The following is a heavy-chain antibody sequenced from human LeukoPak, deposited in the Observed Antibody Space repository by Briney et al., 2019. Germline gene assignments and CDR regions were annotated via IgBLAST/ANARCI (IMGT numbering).Heavy chain of an antibody. J-gene: IGHJ4*02. Sequence: GGSLRLSCAASGFTFSTYTMNWVRQAPGKGLEWVSSISTSSSYIYYADSVKGRFTISRDNAKNSLYLQMNTLTAEDTAVYYCARVGIGVADYFDYWGQGSLVTVSS. CDR2: ISTSSSYI. V-gene: IGHV3-21*01. CDR1: GFTFSTYT. D-gene: IGHD6-19*01. CDR3: ARVGIGVADYFDY.